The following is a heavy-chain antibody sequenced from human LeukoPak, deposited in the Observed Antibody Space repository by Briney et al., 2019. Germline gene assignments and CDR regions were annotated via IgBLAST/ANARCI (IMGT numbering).Heavy chain of an antibody. CDR2: INHSGST. Sequence: SETLSLTCAVYGGSFSGYYWSWIRQPPGKGLEWIGEINHSGSTNYNPSLKSRVTISVDTSKNQFSLKLSSVIAADTAVYYCARGVRGGPYYYYMDVWGKGTTVTVSS. D-gene: IGHD3-10*01. V-gene: IGHV4-34*01. CDR3: ARGVRGGPYYYYMDV. J-gene: IGHJ6*03. CDR1: GGSFSGYY.